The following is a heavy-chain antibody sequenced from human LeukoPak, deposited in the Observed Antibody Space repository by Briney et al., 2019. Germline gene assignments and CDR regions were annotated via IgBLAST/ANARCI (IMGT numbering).Heavy chain of an antibody. CDR2: IKQDGSEK. CDR3: ARVYCSSASCYLGVRAFDI. Sequence: GGSLRLPCAASGFTFSSYWMSWVRQAPGKGLEWVANIKQDGSEKYYVDSVKGRFTISRDNAKKSLYLQVNSLRAEDTAVYYCARVYCSSASCYLGVRAFDIWGQGTMVTVSS. J-gene: IGHJ3*02. V-gene: IGHV3-7*01. CDR1: GFTFSSYW. D-gene: IGHD2-2*01.